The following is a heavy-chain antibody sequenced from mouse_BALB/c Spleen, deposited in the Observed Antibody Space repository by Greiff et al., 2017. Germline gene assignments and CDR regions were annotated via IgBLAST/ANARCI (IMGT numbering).Heavy chain of an antibody. Sequence: VHVKQSGAELVKPGASVKLSCTASGFNIKDTYMHWVKQRPEQGLEWIGRIDPANGNTKYDPKFQGKATITADTSSNTAYLQLSSLTSEDTAVYYCAEGLRYRVGYFDVWGAGTTVTVSS. CDR2: IDPANGNT. D-gene: IGHD1-1*01. CDR3: AEGLRYRVGYFDV. V-gene: IGHV14-3*02. CDR1: GFNIKDTY. J-gene: IGHJ1*01.